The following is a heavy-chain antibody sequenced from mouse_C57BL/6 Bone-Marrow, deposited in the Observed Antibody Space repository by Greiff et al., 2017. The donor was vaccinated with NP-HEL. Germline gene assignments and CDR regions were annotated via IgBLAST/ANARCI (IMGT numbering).Heavy chain of an antibody. CDR1: GYTFTDYE. J-gene: IGHJ2*01. CDR2: IDPETGGT. V-gene: IGHV1-15*01. Sequence: QVQLQQSGAELVRPGASVTLSCKASGYTFTDYEMHWVKQTPVHGLEWIGAIDPETGGTAYNQKFKGKAILTADKSSSTAYMELRSLTSEDSAVYYCTSPYDGYYVTYWGQGTTLTVSS. D-gene: IGHD2-3*01. CDR3: TSPYDGYYVTY.